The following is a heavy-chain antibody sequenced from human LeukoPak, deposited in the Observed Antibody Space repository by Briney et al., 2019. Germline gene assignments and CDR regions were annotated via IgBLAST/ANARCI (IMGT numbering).Heavy chain of an antibody. J-gene: IGHJ4*02. CDR3: ATTKQARRYFDH. CDR1: GFTFSSNA. D-gene: IGHD1-1*01. V-gene: IGHV3-23*01. Sequence: GGSLRLSCAGSGFTFSSNALSWVRQAPGKGLEWVSAISTSGGNTYYADSVRGRFTISRDNSKNTLYLQMNTLRAEDTAVYYCATTKQARRYFDHWGQGALVTVSS. CDR2: ISTSGGNT.